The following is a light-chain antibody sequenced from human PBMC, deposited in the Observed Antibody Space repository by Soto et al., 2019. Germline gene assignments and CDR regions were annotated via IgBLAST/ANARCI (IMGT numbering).Light chain of an antibody. CDR2: DVS. J-gene: IGLJ2*01. V-gene: IGLV2-11*01. CDR3: CSYAGSYTFKV. CDR1: SXDVGCYNY. Sequence: QSVLTQPRSVSGSPGXXXXXXXTGTSXDVGCYNYVSWYQQHPGKAPKLMIYDVSKRPSGVPDRFSGSKSGNTASLTISGLQAEDEADYYCCSYAGSYTFKVFGGGTKLTVL.